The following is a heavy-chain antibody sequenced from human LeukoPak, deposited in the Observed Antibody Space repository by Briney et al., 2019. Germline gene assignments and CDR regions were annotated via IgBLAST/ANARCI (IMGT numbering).Heavy chain of an antibody. CDR2: INHSGST. CDR1: GGSFSGYY. J-gene: IGHJ6*02. Sequence: ASETLSLTCAVYGGSFSGYYWSWIRQPPGKGLEWIGEINHSGSTNYNPSLKSRVTISVDTSKNQFSLKLSSVTAADTAVYYCARGSYYYGSGSYLRWGHYYYGMDVWGQGTTVTVSS. CDR3: ARGSYYYGSGSYLRWGHYYYGMDV. V-gene: IGHV4-34*01. D-gene: IGHD3-10*01.